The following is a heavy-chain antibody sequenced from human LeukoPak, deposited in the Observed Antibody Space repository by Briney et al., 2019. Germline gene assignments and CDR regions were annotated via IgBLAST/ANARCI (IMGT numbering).Heavy chain of an antibody. D-gene: IGHD3-22*01. CDR3: ARSLSEDYYDSSGFPSAFDI. J-gene: IGHJ3*02. CDR1: GFTFSSYE. CDR2: ISSSGSTI. Sequence: GGSLRLSCAASGFTFSSYEMNWVRQAPGKGLEWVLYISSSGSTIYYADSVKGRFTISRDNAKNSLYLQMNSLRAEDTAVYYCARSLSEDYYDSSGFPSAFDIWGQGTMVTVSS. V-gene: IGHV3-48*03.